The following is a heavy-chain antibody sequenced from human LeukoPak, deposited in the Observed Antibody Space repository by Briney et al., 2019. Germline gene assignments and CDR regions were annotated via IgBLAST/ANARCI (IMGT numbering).Heavy chain of an antibody. D-gene: IGHD3-3*02. Sequence: PGGSLRLSCVASGFTLGRNAMSWVRQAPGKGREGVASLAGRDDTTWYAGHVRGRVAMSRDTSKSTLYLQMNSMRVEDAAIYYCAKDIFSWAQDYWGQG. V-gene: IGHV3-23*01. CDR3: AKDIFSWAQDY. CDR2: LAGRDDTT. CDR1: GFTLGRNA. J-gene: IGHJ4*02.